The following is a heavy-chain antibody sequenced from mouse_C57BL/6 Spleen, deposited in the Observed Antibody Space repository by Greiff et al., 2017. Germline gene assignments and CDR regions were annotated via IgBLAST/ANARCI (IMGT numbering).Heavy chain of an antibody. J-gene: IGHJ2*01. CDR2: IDPNSGGT. Sequence: VQLQQPGAELVKPGAPVKLSCKASGYSFTRYWMHWVKQRPGRGLEWIGRIDPNSGGTKYNEKFKSKATLPVNKPSSTAYVQLSSLTSEDSAVCYRAFTNWYVGYWGQGTTLTVAS. CDR3: AFTNWYVGY. V-gene: IGHV1-72*01. CDR1: GYSFTRYW. D-gene: IGHD2-12*01.